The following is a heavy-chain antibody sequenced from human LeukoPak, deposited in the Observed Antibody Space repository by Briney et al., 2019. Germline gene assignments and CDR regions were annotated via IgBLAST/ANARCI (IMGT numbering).Heavy chain of an antibody. J-gene: IGHJ6*03. CDR2: IYTSGST. V-gene: IGHV4-4*07. D-gene: IGHD2-8*01. Sequence: SETLSLTCTVSGGSISSYYWSWIRQPAGKGLEWIGRIYTSGSTNYNPSLKSRVTMSVDASKNQFSLKLSSVTAADTAVYYCAGSVYCTNGVCSAYYYYYYMDVWGKGTTVTVSS. CDR1: GGSISSYY. CDR3: AGSVYCTNGVCSAYYYYYYMDV.